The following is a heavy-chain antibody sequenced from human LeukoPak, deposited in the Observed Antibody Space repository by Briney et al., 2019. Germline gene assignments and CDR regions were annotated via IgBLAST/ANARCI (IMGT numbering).Heavy chain of an antibody. J-gene: IGHJ6*03. D-gene: IGHD1-26*01. V-gene: IGHV1-69*13. CDR2: IIPILGTS. Sequence: GASAKVSCKASGYTFTSYGISWVRQAPGQGLEWMGGIIPILGTSNYAQKFQGRVTITADESTSTAYMELSSLRSEDTAVYYCARSYRTYYYYYMDVWGKGTTVTISS. CDR3: ARSYRTYYYYYMDV. CDR1: GYTFTSYG.